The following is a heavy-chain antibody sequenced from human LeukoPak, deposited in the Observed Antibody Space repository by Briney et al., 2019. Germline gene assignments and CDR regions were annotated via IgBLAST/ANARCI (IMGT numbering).Heavy chain of an antibody. CDR2: ISYDGSNK. Sequence: PGRSLRLSCAASGFTFSSYAMHWVRQAPGKGLEWVAVISYDGSNKYYADSVKGRFTISRDNSKNTLYLQMNSLRAEDTAVYYCARDGFVIVATANYFDYWGQGTLVTVSS. V-gene: IGHV3-30-3*01. CDR3: ARDGFVIVATANYFDY. J-gene: IGHJ4*02. CDR1: GFTFSSYA. D-gene: IGHD5-12*01.